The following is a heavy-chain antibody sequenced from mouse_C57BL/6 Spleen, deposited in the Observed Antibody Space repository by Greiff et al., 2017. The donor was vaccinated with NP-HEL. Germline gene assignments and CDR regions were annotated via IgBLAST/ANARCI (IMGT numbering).Heavy chain of an antibody. V-gene: IGHV1-18*01. Sequence: EVQLQQSGPELVKPGASVKIPCKASGYTFTDYNMDWVKQSHGKSLEWIGDINPNNGGTIYNQKFKGKATLTVDMSSSTAYMELRSMTSEDTAVYYCARDGRAWFAYWGQGTLVTVSA. D-gene: IGHD2-3*01. CDR2: INPNNGGT. J-gene: IGHJ3*01. CDR3: ARDGRAWFAY. CDR1: GYTFTDYN.